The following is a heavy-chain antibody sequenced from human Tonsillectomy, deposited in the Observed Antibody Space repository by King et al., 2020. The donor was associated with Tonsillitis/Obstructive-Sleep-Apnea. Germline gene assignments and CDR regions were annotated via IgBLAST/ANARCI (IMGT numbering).Heavy chain of an antibody. V-gene: IGHV3-30*18. D-gene: IGHD4-11*01. CDR1: GFTFSSYG. CDR3: AKYATTQSGPYYFDY. J-gene: IGHJ4*02. Sequence: VQLVESGGGVVQPGRSLRLSCAASGFTFSSYGMHWVRQAPGKGLEWVAVISYDVSNKYYADSVKVRFTISRDNSKNTLYLQMNSLRAEDTAVYYCAKYATTQSGPYYFDYWGQGTLVTVSS. CDR2: ISYDVSNK.